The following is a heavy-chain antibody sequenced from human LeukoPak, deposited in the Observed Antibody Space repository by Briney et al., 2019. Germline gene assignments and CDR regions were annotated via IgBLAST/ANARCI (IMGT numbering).Heavy chain of an antibody. CDR2: ISSGSTYI. CDR1: GFSVSSYS. CDR3: ARAYCSIISCPILENDAFDI. V-gene: IGHV3-21*01. Sequence: NPGGSLRLSCAASGFSVSSYSMNWVRQAPGKGLEWVSFISSGSTYIFYADSVKGRFTISRDDAKNSLYLQMNSLRAEDTAVYYCARAYCSIISCPILENDAFDIWGQGTMVTVSS. J-gene: IGHJ3*02. D-gene: IGHD2-2*01.